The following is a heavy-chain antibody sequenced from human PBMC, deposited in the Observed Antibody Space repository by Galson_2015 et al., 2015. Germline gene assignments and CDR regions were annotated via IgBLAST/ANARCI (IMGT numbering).Heavy chain of an antibody. J-gene: IGHJ3*02. CDR1: GFTFSSYW. V-gene: IGHV3-7*01. Sequence: SLRLSCAASGFTFSSYWMSWVRQAPGKGLEWVASIKQDGSEKYYVDSAKGRFTISRDNAKNSLYLQMNSLRAEDTAVYYCARHIITPYYYGSGTYYAFDIWGQGAMVTVSS. CDR3: ARHIITPYYYGSGTYYAFDI. D-gene: IGHD3-10*01. CDR2: IKQDGSEK.